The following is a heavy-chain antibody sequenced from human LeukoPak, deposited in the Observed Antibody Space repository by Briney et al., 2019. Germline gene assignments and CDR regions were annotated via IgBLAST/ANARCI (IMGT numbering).Heavy chain of an antibody. CDR2: IYYDGNT. V-gene: IGHV4-39*02. CDR3: ARERSSYFDY. CDR1: GDSIDSSPYH. J-gene: IGHJ4*02. D-gene: IGHD6-6*01. Sequence: SETLSLTCTVSGDSIDSSPYHWAWIRHSPGKGLEWIGNIYYDGNTYYNPSLKSRVTISVDTSKNQFSLKLSSVTAADTAVYFCARERSSYFDYWGQGTLVTVSS.